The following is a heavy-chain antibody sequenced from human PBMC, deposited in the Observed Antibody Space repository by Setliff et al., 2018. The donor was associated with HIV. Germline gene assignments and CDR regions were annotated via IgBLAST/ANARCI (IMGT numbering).Heavy chain of an antibody. V-gene: IGHV4-4*09. J-gene: IGHJ4*02. CDR1: GGSITNKY. CDR3: ARHQYVAGLIDS. D-gene: IGHD3-16*01. Sequence: SETLSLTCSVSGGSITNKYWSWIRQPPGKGLEWIGNIYTSGSTNYNPSLKSRVTISVDTSKNQFSLKLSSVTAADTSLYYCARHQYVAGLIDSWGQGTLVTVSS. CDR2: IYTSGST.